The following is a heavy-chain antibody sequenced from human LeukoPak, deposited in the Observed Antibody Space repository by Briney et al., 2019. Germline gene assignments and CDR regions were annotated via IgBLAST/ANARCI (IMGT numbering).Heavy chain of an antibody. V-gene: IGHV4-34*01. J-gene: IGHJ4*02. D-gene: IGHD3-10*01. CDR2: INHSGST. Sequence: TSETLSLTCAVYGGSFSGYYWSWIRQPPGKGLEWIGEINHSGSTNYNPSLKSRVTISVDTSKNQFSLKLSSVTAADTAVYYCARVYGSGSYYQIYFDYWGQGTLVTVSS. CDR3: ARVYGSGSYYQIYFDY. CDR1: GGSFSGYY.